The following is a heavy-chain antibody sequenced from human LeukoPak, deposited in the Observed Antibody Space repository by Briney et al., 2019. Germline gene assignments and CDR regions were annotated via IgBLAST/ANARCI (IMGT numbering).Heavy chain of an antibody. Sequence: GGSLRLTCAASGFTFSSYAMSWVRQAPGKGLEWVSAISGSGGSTYYADSVKGRFTISRDNSKNTLYLQMNSLRAEDTAVYYCAKDTYYYDSITWGQGTLVTVSS. CDR1: GFTFSSYA. CDR3: AKDTYYYDSIT. J-gene: IGHJ5*02. V-gene: IGHV3-23*01. CDR2: ISGSGGST. D-gene: IGHD3-22*01.